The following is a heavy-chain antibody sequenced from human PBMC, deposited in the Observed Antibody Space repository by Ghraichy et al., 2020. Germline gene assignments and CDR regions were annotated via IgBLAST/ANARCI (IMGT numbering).Heavy chain of an antibody. Sequence: GSLSLTCTVSGVSISSSSYYWGWIRQPPGKGLEWLGSIYYSGSTYYNPSLNSRVTISVDTSKNQFSLRLSSVTAADTAVYYCAGHRWLVENWFGPCGQRTMVTVSP. V-gene: IGHV4-39*01. CDR2: IYYSGST. J-gene: IGHJ5*02. CDR3: AGHRWLVENWFGP. CDR1: GVSISSSSYY. D-gene: IGHD6-19*01.